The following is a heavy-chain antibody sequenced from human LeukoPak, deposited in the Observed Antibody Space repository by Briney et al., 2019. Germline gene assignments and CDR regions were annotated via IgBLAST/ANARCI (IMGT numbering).Heavy chain of an antibody. D-gene: IGHD6-19*01. J-gene: IGHJ4*02. CDR3: AKDLLDWYSSGWYVGSGPIVDY. Sequence: GGSLRLSCAASGFTFSSYAMSWVRQAPGKGLEWVSAISGSGGSTYYADSVKGRFTISRDNSKNTLYLQMNSLRAEDTAVYYCAKDLLDWYSSGWYVGSGPIVDYWGQGTLVTVSS. CDR1: GFTFSSYA. CDR2: ISGSGGST. V-gene: IGHV3-23*01.